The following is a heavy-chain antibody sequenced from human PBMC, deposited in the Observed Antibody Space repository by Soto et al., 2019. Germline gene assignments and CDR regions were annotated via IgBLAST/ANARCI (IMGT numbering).Heavy chain of an antibody. CDR3: ARDFEYSSSSLDY. J-gene: IGHJ4*02. V-gene: IGHV3-33*01. Sequence: LRLSCAASGFTFSSYGMHWVRQAPGKGLEWVAVIWYDGSNKYYADSVKGRFTISRDNSKNTLYLQMNSLRAEDTAVYYCARDFEYSSSSLDYWGQGTLVTVSS. CDR1: GFTFSSYG. CDR2: IWYDGSNK. D-gene: IGHD6-6*01.